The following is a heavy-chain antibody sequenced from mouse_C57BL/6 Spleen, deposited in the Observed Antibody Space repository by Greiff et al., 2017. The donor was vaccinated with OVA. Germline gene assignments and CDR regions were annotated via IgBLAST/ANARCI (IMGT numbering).Heavy chain of an antibody. V-gene: IGHV1-82*01. CDR3: ASYYYGSSLLDY. CDR1: GYAFSSSW. Sequence: VKLQESGPELVKPGASVKISCKASGYAFSSSWMNWVKQRPGKGLEWIGRIYPGDGDTNYNGKFKGKATLTADKSSSTAYMQLSSLTSEDSAVYFCASYYYGSSLLDYWGQGTTLTVSS. D-gene: IGHD1-1*01. CDR2: IYPGDGDT. J-gene: IGHJ2*01.